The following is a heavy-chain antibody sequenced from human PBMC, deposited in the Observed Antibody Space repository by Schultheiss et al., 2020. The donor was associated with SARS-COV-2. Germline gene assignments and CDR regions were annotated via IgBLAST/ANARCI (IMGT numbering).Heavy chain of an antibody. D-gene: IGHD3-22*01. CDR3: AKGPYYYDSSGSDY. J-gene: IGHJ4*02. Sequence: GGSLRLSCAASGFTFSSYAMHWVRQAPGKGLEWVSGISWNSGSIGYADSVKGRFTISRDNSKNTLYLQMNSLRAEDTAVYYCAKGPYYYDSSGSDYWGQGTLVTVSS. V-gene: IGHV3-NL1*01. CDR1: GFTFSSYA. CDR2: ISWNSGSI.